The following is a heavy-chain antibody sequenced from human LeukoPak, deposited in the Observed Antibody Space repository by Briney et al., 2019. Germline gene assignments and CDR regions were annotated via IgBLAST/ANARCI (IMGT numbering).Heavy chain of an antibody. D-gene: IGHD6-19*01. V-gene: IGHV3-21*01. Sequence: GGSLRLSCAASGFTFSNFGMHWVRQAPGKGLEWVSSISSSSSYIYYADSVKGRFTISRDNAKNSLYLQMNSLRAEDTAVYYCASTVAKKADYWGQGTLVTVSS. J-gene: IGHJ4*02. CDR3: ASTVAKKADY. CDR1: GFTFSNFG. CDR2: ISSSSSYI.